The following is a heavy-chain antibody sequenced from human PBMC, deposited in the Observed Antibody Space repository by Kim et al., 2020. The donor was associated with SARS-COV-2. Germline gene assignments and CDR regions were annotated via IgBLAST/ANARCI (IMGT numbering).Heavy chain of an antibody. V-gene: IGHV4-59*01. Sequence: KSRVTISVDTSKNQFSLKLSSVTAADTAVYYCARAVDSSGHNYYYYGMDVWGQGTTVTVSS. D-gene: IGHD3-22*01. J-gene: IGHJ6*02. CDR3: ARAVDSSGHNYYYYGMDV.